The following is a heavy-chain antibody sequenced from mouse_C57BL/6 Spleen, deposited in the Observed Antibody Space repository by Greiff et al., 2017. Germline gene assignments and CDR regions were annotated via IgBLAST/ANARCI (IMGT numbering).Heavy chain of an antibody. CDR2: IYPGDGDT. Sequence: VQRVESGPELVKPGASVKISCKASGYAFSSSWMNWVKQRPGKGLEWIGRIYPGDGDTNYNGKFKGKATLTADKSSSTAYMQLSSLTSEDSAVYFCARGSTVVASSFDYWGQGTTLTVSS. CDR1: GYAFSSSW. V-gene: IGHV1-82*01. CDR3: ARGSTVVASSFDY. J-gene: IGHJ2*01. D-gene: IGHD1-1*01.